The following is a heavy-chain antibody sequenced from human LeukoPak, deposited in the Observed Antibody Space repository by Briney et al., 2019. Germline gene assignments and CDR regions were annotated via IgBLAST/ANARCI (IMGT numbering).Heavy chain of an antibody. J-gene: IGHJ4*02. Sequence: GGSLRLSCAASEFTFSGYPIHWVRQAPGKGLEWVAVISYDGSNKYYADSVKGRFTISRDNAKNSLYLQMNSLRAEDTAVYYCARELYSYGRPYYFDYWGQGTLVTVSS. V-gene: IGHV3-30-3*01. CDR3: ARELYSYGRPYYFDY. CDR1: EFTFSGYP. CDR2: ISYDGSNK. D-gene: IGHD5-18*01.